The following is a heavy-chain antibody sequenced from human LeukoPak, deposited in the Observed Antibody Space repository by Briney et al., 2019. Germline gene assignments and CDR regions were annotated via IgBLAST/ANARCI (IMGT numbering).Heavy chain of an antibody. Sequence: GGSLRLSCAASGFTFSSYSMNWVRQAPGKGLEWVSSISSSYIYYADSVKGRFTISRDNAKNSLYLQMNSLRAEDTAVYYCARVYCSGGSCYPGAFDIWGQGTMVTVSS. CDR2: ISSSYI. CDR1: GFTFSSYS. J-gene: IGHJ3*02. D-gene: IGHD2-15*01. CDR3: ARVYCSGGSCYPGAFDI. V-gene: IGHV3-21*01.